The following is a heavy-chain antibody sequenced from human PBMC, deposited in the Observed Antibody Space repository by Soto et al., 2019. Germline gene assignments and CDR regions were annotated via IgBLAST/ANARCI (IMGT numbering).Heavy chain of an antibody. J-gene: IGHJ4*02. CDR2: VSSSGSDT. D-gene: IGHD5-12*01. CDR1: GFTFSSYA. V-gene: IGHV3-23*01. CDR3: ARAVSGYDTPFEY. Sequence: GGSLRLSCAASGFTFSSYAMSWVRQVPGKGLEWVSAVSSSGSDTYYTDSVRGRFTISRDNSKNTLYLQMNSLRAEDTAVYYCARAVSGYDTPFEYWGQGTLVTVSS.